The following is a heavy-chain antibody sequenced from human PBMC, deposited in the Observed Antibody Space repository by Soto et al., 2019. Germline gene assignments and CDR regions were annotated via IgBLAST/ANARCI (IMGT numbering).Heavy chain of an antibody. V-gene: IGHV4-34*01. Sequence: SETLSLTCAVYGGSFSGYYWSWIRQPPGKGLEWIGEINHSGSTNYNPSLKSRVTISVDTSKNQFSLKLSSVTAADTAVYYCASWDRRPSIAARQRYYYYGMDVWGQGTTVTVSS. D-gene: IGHD6-6*01. J-gene: IGHJ6*02. CDR2: INHSGST. CDR3: ASWDRRPSIAARQRYYYYGMDV. CDR1: GGSFSGYY.